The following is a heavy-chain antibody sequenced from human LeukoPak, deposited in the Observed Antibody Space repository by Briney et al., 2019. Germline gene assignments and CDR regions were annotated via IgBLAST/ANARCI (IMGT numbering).Heavy chain of an antibody. J-gene: IGHJ6*04. V-gene: IGHV3-7*01. CDR3: AELGITMIGGV. CDR2: INEDGSGK. Sequence: GGSLRLSCVASGFSFSNSWMTWVRQAPGKGLEWVANINEDGSGKYFVDSVKGRFTISRGNAKNSLYLQMNSLRAEDTAVYYCAELGITMIGGVWGKGTTVTISS. D-gene: IGHD3-10*02. CDR1: GFSFSNSW.